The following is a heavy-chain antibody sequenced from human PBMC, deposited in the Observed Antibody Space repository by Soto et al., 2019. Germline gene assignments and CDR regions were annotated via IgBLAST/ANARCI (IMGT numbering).Heavy chain of an antibody. V-gene: IGHV4-39*02. CDR2: VYFDGST. CDR3: ARGGISRIYQLPPFDP. CDR1: GGSISGTTYY. Sequence: TLSLTCIVSGGSISGTTYYWAWIRQPPGKGLEWIGSVYFDGSTYYNPSLKSRVTISVDTSMNHFSLRPTSVTAADTALYYCARGGISRIYQLPPFDPWGQGTLVTVSS. J-gene: IGHJ5*02. D-gene: IGHD2-2*01.